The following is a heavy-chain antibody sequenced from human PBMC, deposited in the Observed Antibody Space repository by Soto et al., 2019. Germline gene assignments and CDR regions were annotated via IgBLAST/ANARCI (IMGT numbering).Heavy chain of an antibody. CDR1: GYTFFTYA. Sequence: QVQLVQSGAEVKKPGASVKVSCKASGYTFFTYAMHWVRQAPGQRLEWMGWINAGNGNTKYSQKFRGRCTVTRDTSASTAYMQLSSPRSEDTAVYYCPRGPVGPDGPGDYWGQGTLVTVSS. V-gene: IGHV1-3*01. CDR3: PRGPVGPDGPGDY. J-gene: IGHJ4*02. CDR2: INAGNGNT.